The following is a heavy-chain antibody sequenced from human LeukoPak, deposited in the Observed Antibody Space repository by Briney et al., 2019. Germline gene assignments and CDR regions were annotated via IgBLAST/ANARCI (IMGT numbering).Heavy chain of an antibody. V-gene: IGHV3-48*03. J-gene: IGHJ6*03. CDR3: ARDLTDPPYYYYYIDV. CDR2: ISGTGSAK. Sequence: PGGSLRLSCAASGFTFSTYGMHWVRQAPGKGLEWISYISGTGSAKHYADSVKGRFTISRDNAKNSLYLQMNSLRAEDTAVYYCARDLTDPPYYYYYIDVWGKGTTVTISS. CDR1: GFTFSTYG.